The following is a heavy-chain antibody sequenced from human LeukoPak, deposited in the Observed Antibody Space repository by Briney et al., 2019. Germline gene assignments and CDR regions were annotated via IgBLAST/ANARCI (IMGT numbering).Heavy chain of an antibody. V-gene: IGHV3-74*01. CDR1: GCSFSSSW. CDR3: TRGQMPAGLFY. Sequence: GGSLRLSCGASGCSFSSSWKHWVRQAPGKGLVWVSRMNSGGSITTYADSVKGRFTISRDNAKNTLYLQMNSLRAEDTAVYYCTRGQMPAGLFYWGQGSLVTVSS. J-gene: IGHJ4*02. D-gene: IGHD6-13*01. CDR2: MNSGGSIT.